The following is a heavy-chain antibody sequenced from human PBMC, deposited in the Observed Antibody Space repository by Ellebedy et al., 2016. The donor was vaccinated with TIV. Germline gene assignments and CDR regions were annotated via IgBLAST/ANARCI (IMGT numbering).Heavy chain of an antibody. CDR2: ISGSGGRK. J-gene: IGHJ4*02. D-gene: IGHD3-22*01. Sequence: GESLKISCAASGFTFTNYAWGWVRQAPGKGLEWVSTISGSGGRKYYADSVQGRFTISRDNSKNALYLQMNSLRAEDTAVYYCAQALYYDTSGYYVPGGYWGQGTLVTVSS. CDR3: AQALYYDTSGYYVPGGY. V-gene: IGHV3-23*01. CDR1: GFTFTNYA.